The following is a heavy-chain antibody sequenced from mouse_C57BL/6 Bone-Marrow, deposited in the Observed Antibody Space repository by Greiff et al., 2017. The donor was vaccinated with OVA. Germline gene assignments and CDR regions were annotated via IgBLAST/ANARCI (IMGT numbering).Heavy chain of an antibody. Sequence: QVQLKQSGAELARPGASVKMSCKASGYTFTSYTMHWVKQRPGQGLEWIGYITPSSGSPKYNQKFKDKATLTADKSSSTAYMQLSSLTSEDSAVXYCAIEGWCAYWGQGTLVTVSA. CDR1: GYTFTSYT. V-gene: IGHV1-4*01. CDR2: ITPSSGSP. CDR3: AIEGWCAY. J-gene: IGHJ3*01.